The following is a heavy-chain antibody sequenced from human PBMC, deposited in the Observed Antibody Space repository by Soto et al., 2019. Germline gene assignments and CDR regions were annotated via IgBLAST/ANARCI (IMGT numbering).Heavy chain of an antibody. D-gene: IGHD2-2*01. CDR3: AKDLTAVVPAARLFDY. V-gene: IGHV3-30*18. J-gene: IGHJ4*02. CDR1: GFTFSSYG. CDR2: ISYDGSNK. Sequence: PGGSLRLSCAASGFTFSSYGMHWVRQAPGKGLEWVAVISYDGSNKYYADSVKGRFTISRDNSKNTLYLQMNSLRAEDTAVYYCAKDLTAVVPAARLFDYWGQGTLVTVSS.